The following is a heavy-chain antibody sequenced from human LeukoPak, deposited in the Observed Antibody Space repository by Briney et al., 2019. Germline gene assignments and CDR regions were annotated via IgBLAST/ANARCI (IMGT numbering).Heavy chain of an antibody. CDR3: ARASDTYYYDSSGPPVSY. D-gene: IGHD3-22*01. J-gene: IGHJ4*02. Sequence: GGSLRLSCAASGFTVSSNYMSWVRQAPGKGLEWVSYISSSGSTIYYADSVKGRFTISRDNAKNSLYLQMNSLRAEDTAVYYCARASDTYYYDSSGPPVSYWGQGTLVTVSS. CDR1: GFTVSSNY. V-gene: IGHV3-11*04. CDR2: ISSSGSTI.